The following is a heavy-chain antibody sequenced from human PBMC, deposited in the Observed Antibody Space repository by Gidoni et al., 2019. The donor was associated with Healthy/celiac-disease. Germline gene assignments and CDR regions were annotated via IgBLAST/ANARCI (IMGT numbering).Heavy chain of an antibody. CDR1: GFTFGNAW. CDR3: TTGITIFGVVTSYYFDY. V-gene: IGHV3-15*01. Sequence: EVQLVESGGGLVKPGGSLRLSCAASGFTFGNAWMSWVRQAPGKGLEWVGRIKSKTDGGTTDYAAPVKGRFTISRDDSKNTLYLQMNSLKTEDTAVYYCTTGITIFGVVTSYYFDYWGQGTLVTVSS. D-gene: IGHD3-3*01. CDR2: IKSKTDGGTT. J-gene: IGHJ4*02.